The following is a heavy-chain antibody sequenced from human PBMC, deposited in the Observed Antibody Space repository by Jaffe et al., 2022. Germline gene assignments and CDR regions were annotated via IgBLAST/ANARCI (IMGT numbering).Heavy chain of an antibody. J-gene: IGHJ3*02. CDR1: GYTFTSYA. CDR3: AREGYRGAYSGYALDAFDI. D-gene: IGHD5-12*01. Sequence: QVQLVQSGSELKKPGASVKVSCKASGYTFTSYAMNWVRQAPGQGLEWMGWINTNTGNPTYAQGFTGRFVFSLDTSVSTAYLQISSLKAEDTAVYYCAREGYRGAYSGYALDAFDIWGQGTMVTVSS. CDR2: INTNTGNP. V-gene: IGHV7-4-1*02.